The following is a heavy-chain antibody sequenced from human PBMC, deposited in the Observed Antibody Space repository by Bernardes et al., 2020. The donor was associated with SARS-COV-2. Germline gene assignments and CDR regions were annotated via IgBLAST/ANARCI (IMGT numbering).Heavy chain of an antibody. J-gene: IGHJ5*02. CDR3: ARGQVDISLMVVVFTGASFWFDR. CDR1: GGSLSGFD. V-gene: IGHV4-34*01. Sequence: SETLSLTCAVYGGSLSGFDWSWIRQPPGKGLEWIGEINHSGSTNYSPSLKSRVTISMDTSKKQISLKLSSVTAADTAVYYCARGQVDISLMVVVFTGASFWFDRWGQGTLVTVSS. D-gene: IGHD3-22*01. CDR2: INHSGST.